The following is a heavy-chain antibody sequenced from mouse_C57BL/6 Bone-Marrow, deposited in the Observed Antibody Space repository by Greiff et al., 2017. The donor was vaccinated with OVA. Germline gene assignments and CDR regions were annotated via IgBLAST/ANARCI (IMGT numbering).Heavy chain of an antibody. Sequence: VQLQQSGAELVKPGASVKISCKASGYAFSSYWMNWVKQRPGKGLEWIGQIYPGDGDTNYNGKFKGKATLTADKSSSTAYMQLSSLTSEDSAVYVCAKSSYYYGSSPFAYWGQGTLVTVSA. J-gene: IGHJ3*01. CDR3: AKSSYYYGSSPFAY. CDR2: IYPGDGDT. CDR1: GYAFSSYW. V-gene: IGHV1-80*01. D-gene: IGHD1-1*01.